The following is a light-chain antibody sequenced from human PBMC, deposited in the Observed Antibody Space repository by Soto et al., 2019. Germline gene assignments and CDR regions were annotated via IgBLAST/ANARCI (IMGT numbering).Light chain of an antibody. CDR3: QPYVPSPPSWT. V-gene: IGKV3-20*01. CDR2: GAS. J-gene: IGKJ1*01. Sequence: ETVLTQSPGTLSLSPGEGATLSCRASQSVSSSYLAWYQQKPGQTPRLLIYGASNRATGIPDRFSGSGSGTGFTRTLSSLEPEDFAVSYRQPYVPSPPSWTFGQGTKVDIK. CDR1: QSVSSSY.